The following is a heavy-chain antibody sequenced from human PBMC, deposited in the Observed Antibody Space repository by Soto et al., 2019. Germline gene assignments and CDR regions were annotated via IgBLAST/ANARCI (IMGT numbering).Heavy chain of an antibody. CDR2: FDPEDGET. CDR3: ATEYYDSSGYREVSYGMDV. Sequence: ASVKVSCKVSGYTLTELSMHWVRQAPGKGLEWMGGFDPEDGETIYAQKFQGRVTMTEDTSTDTAYMELSSLRSEDTAVYYCATEYYDSSGYREVSYGMDVWGQGTTVTVSS. CDR1: GYTLTELS. J-gene: IGHJ6*02. V-gene: IGHV1-24*01. D-gene: IGHD3-22*01.